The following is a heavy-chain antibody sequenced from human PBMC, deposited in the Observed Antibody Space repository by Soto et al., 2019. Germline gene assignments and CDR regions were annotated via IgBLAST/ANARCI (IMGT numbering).Heavy chain of an antibody. V-gene: IGHV3-23*01. CDR3: AKGGSSSSWYGNYYYYCGMDV. J-gene: IGHJ6*02. Sequence: GGSLRLSCAASGFTFSSYAMSWVRQAPGKGLEWVSAISGSGGSTYYADSVKGRFTISRDNSKNTLYLQMNSLRAEDTAVYYCAKGGSSSSWYGNYYYYCGMDVWGQGTTVTVSS. CDR1: GFTFSSYA. D-gene: IGHD6-13*01. CDR2: ISGSGGST.